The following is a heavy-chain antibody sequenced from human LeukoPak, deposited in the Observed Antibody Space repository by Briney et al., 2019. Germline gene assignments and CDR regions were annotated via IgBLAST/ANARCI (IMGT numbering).Heavy chain of an antibody. D-gene: IGHD1-26*01. J-gene: IGHJ4*02. Sequence: GASVKFSCKASGYTFINYYMHWVRQAPGQGLEWMGIINPSGGSTRYAQKFQGRVTMTRDTSTSTVYMELSSLRSEDTAVYYCARSYSGSYYAESGVDYWGQRTLVTVSS. CDR3: ARSYSGSYYAESGVDY. CDR1: GYTFINYY. CDR2: INPSGGST. V-gene: IGHV1-46*01.